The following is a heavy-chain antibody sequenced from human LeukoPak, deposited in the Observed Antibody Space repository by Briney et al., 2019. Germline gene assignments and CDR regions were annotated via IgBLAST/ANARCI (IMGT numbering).Heavy chain of an antibody. CDR3: ARATLLWFGESLQYYFDY. V-gene: IGHV4-39*01. CDR2: IYYSGST. J-gene: IGHJ4*02. CDR1: GGSISSSSYY. Sequence: PSETLPLTCTVSGGSISSSSYYWGWIRQPPGKGLEWIGSIYYSGSTYYNPSLKSRVTISVDTSKNQFSLKLSSVTAADTAVYYCARATLLWFGESLQYYFDYWGQGTLVTVSS. D-gene: IGHD3-10*01.